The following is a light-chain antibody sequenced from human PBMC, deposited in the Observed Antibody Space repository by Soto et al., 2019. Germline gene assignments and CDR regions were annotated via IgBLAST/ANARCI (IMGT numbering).Light chain of an antibody. J-gene: IGKJ3*01. CDR1: QGIAGY. Sequence: DLQLTQSPSFLSASVGDKVTITCRASQGIAGYLAWYQQKAGKAPKPLIYAASTLQSGVPSRFSGSGSATEFTLTISSLQLEDFATYYCQQLNSYPLFTFGPGTKVDIK. CDR2: AAS. V-gene: IGKV1-9*01. CDR3: QQLNSYPLFT.